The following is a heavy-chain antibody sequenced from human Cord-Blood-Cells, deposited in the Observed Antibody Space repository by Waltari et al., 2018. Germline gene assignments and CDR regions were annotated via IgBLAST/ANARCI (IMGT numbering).Heavy chain of an antibody. Sequence: EVQLVESGGGLVQPGGSLRLSCAASGFTFSSYWMSWVRQAPGKGLGWVANIKQDGSEKYYVDSVKGRFTISRDNAKNSLYLQMNSLRAEDTAVYYCARYSSTSCFDYWGQGTLVTVSS. D-gene: IGHD2-2*01. J-gene: IGHJ4*02. CDR1: GFTFSSYW. CDR2: IKQDGSEK. CDR3: ARYSSTSCFDY. V-gene: IGHV3-7*01.